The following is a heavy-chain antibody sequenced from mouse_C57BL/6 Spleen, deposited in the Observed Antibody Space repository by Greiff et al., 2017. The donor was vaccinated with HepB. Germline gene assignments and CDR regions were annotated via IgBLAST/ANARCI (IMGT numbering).Heavy chain of an antibody. V-gene: IGHV1-66*01. D-gene: IGHD1-1*01. CDR2: IYPGSGNT. Sequence: VKLLESGPELVKPGASVKISCKASGYSFTSYYIHWVKQRPGQGLEWIGWIYPGSGNTKYNEKFKGKATLTADTSSSTAYMQLSSLTSEDSAVYYCARGDYYGSREYYFDYWGQGTTLTVSS. CDR3: ARGDYYGSREYYFDY. CDR1: GYSFTSYY. J-gene: IGHJ2*01.